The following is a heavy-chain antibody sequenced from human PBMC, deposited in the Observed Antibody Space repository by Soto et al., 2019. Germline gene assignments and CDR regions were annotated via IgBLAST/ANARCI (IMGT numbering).Heavy chain of an antibody. CDR2: ISYDGSSK. CDR3: ARETGKLAYFDY. CDR1: GFTFSSYG. J-gene: IGHJ4*02. V-gene: IGHV3-30*03. Sequence: PGGPLRRSCAASGFTFSSYGMLWLRQAPGKGLEWVAVISYDGSSKYYADSVKGRFTIARDNSKNTLYLQMNSLRAEDTAVYYCARETGKLAYFDYWGQGTLVTVSS. D-gene: IGHD6-6*01.